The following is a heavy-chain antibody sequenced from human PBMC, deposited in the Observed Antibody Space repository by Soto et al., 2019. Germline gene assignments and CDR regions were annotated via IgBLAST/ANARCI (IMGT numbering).Heavy chain of an antibody. CDR1: GYTFTSYP. V-gene: IGHV1-3*01. J-gene: IGHJ4*02. CDR2: INAGNANT. CDR3: ASGSAWFSPEY. D-gene: IGHD6-19*01. Sequence: QVQLVQSGTEVKKPGASVKVSCKPSGYTFTSYPIHWVRQAPGQSLEWMAWINAGNANTKYSQKFQGRVTVTRDTSASTAYMELSSLQSEDTAVFSCASGSAWFSPEYWGQGTLVTVSS.